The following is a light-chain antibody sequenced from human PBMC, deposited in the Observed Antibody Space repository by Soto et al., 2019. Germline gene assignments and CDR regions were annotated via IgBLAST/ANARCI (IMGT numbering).Light chain of an antibody. V-gene: IGKV1-9*01. Sequence: DIQLTQSPSFLSASVGDRVTITCRASQGISSYLAWYQQKPGRAPKLLIYAASTLQSGVPSRFSASRSGTEFTLPLISLQPEDLATEECQQLNRYPRTFAQEAKVDIK. CDR3: QQLNRYPRT. J-gene: IGKJ1*01. CDR2: AAS. CDR1: QGISSY.